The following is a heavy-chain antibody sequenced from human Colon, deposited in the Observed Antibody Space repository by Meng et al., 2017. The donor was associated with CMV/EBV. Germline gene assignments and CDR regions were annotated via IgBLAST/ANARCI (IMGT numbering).Heavy chain of an antibody. D-gene: IGHD3-10*01. V-gene: IGHV4-4*07. Sequence: QLRGSGHGLVNPSEPLPLTCTVSGASITSYYWSWIRQPAGKGLEWIGRVYISGNTNYNPSLKSRVTMSIDTSKNQLSLNIRSVTAADTAVYYCARDSNLSGLAYWGQGTLVTVSS. CDR1: GASITSYY. CDR2: VYISGNT. CDR3: ARDSNLSGLAY. J-gene: IGHJ4*02.